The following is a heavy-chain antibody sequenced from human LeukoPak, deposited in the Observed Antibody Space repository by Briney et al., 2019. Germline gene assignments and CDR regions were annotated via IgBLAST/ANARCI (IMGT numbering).Heavy chain of an antibody. D-gene: IGHD6-19*01. CDR3: AKEPAAELSGWYGY. V-gene: IGHV3-48*03. J-gene: IGHJ4*02. CDR2: ISSSGSTI. Sequence: GGSLRLSCAASGFTFSSYEMNWVRQAPGKGLEWVSYISSSGSTIYYADSVKGRFTISRDNAKNSLYLQMNSLRAEDTAVYYCAKEPAAELSGWYGYWGQGTLVTVSS. CDR1: GFTFSSYE.